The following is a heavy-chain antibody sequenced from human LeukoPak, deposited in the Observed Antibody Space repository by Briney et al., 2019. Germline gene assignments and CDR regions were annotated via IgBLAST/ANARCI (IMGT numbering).Heavy chain of an antibody. CDR3: AREYDFWRYLDY. J-gene: IGHJ4*02. CDR1: GFTFSSYW. CDR2: IKQDGSDK. D-gene: IGHD3-3*01. V-gene: IGHV3-7*01. Sequence: GGSLRLSCAASGFTFSSYWMSWVRQAPGKGLEWVANIKQDGSDKYYVDSVKGRFSISKDNAKNLLFLEMSGLRAEDTAVYYCAREYDFWRYLDYWGQGILVTVSS.